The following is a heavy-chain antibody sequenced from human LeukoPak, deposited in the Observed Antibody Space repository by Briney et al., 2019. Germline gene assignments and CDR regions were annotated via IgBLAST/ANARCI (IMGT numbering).Heavy chain of an antibody. V-gene: IGHV1-46*01. Sequence: ASVKVSCKASGYTFTSYYMHWVRQAPGQGLEWMGIINPSGGSTSYAQKFQGRVTITADESTSTAYMELSSLRSEDTAVYYCARDYYGSGSYTPPDYWGQGTLVTVSS. CDR2: INPSGGST. D-gene: IGHD3-10*01. CDR1: GYTFTSYY. J-gene: IGHJ4*02. CDR3: ARDYYGSGSYTPPDY.